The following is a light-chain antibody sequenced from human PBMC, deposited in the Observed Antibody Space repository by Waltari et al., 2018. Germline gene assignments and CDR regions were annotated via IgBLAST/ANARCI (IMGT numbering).Light chain of an antibody. CDR1: QDVSNY. Sequence: DIQMTQSPSTLSASVGDRVTITCQASQDVSNYLNWYQQKPGKAPKLLIYDASNVEKGVPARFSGSGSGTDFTFTISSLQPEDIATYYCQQYDNLIFTFGPGTKVDIK. J-gene: IGKJ3*01. V-gene: IGKV1-33*01. CDR3: QQYDNLIFT. CDR2: DAS.